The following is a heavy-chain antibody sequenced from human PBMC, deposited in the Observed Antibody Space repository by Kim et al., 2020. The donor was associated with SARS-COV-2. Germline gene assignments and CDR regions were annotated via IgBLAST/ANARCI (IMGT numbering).Heavy chain of an antibody. V-gene: IGHV3-9*01. D-gene: IGHD3-10*01. J-gene: IGHJ4*02. CDR2: ISWNSGSI. CDR1: GFTFDDYA. CDR3: AKEAGRLLWFGEFDY. Sequence: GGSLRLSCAASGFTFDDYAMHWVRQAPGKGLEWVSGISWNSGSIGYADSVKGRFTISRDNAKNSLYLQMNSLRAEDTALYYCAKEAGRLLWFGEFDYWGQGTLVTVSS.